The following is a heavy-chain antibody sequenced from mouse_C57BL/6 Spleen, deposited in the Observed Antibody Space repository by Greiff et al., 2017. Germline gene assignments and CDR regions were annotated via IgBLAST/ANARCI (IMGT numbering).Heavy chain of an antibody. Sequence: VQLQQSGPELVKPGASVKLSCKASGYTFTSYDINWVKQRPGQGLEWIGWIYPRDGSTKYNEKFKGKATLTVDTSSSTAYMELHSLTSEDSAVYFCARSPLYYGSSYDYFDYWGQGTTLTVSS. J-gene: IGHJ2*01. CDR3: ARSPLYYGSSYDYFDY. D-gene: IGHD1-1*01. V-gene: IGHV1-85*01. CDR1: GYTFTSYD. CDR2: IYPRDGST.